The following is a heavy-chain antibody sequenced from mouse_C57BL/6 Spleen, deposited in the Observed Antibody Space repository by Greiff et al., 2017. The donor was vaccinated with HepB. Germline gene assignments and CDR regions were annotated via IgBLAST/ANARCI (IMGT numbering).Heavy chain of an antibody. D-gene: IGHD2-4*01. CDR3: ARDGIYYDYDGRYFDV. Sequence: VQLKQSGPGLVKPSQSLSLTCSVSGYSITSGYYWSWIRQFPGTKQEWMGYISYDGSNNYNPTLKNPIPITRDTSKNPLFLKLNSVTTEDTATYYCARDGIYYDYDGRYFDVLGTGTTVTVAS. J-gene: IGHJ1*03. CDR2: ISYDGSN. V-gene: IGHV3-6*01. CDR1: GYSITSGYY.